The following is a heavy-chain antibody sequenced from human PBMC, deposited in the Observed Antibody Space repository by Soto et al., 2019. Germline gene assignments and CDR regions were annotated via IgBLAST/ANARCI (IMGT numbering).Heavy chain of an antibody. J-gene: IGHJ4*02. CDR1: GGTFSSYA. CDR3: ARDFGRSYPSPLYYFDY. D-gene: IGHD3-3*01. CDR2: IIPIFGTA. V-gene: IGHV1-69*12. Sequence: QVQLVQSGAEVKKPGSSVKVSCKASGGTFSSYAISWVRQAPGQGLVWMGGIIPIFGTANYAQKFQGRVTITADESTSTAYMELSSLRSEDTAVYYCARDFGRSYPSPLYYFDYWGQGTLVTVSS.